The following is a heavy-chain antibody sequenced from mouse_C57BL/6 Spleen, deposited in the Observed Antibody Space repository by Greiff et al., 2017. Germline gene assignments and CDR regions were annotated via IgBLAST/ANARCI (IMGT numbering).Heavy chain of an antibody. Sequence: QVQLKQPGPELVKPGASVKISCKASGYAFSSSWMNWVKQRPGKGLEWIGRIYPGDGDTNYNGKFKGKATLTADKSSSTAYMQLRSLTSEDSAVYFCARDDYADVWGTGTTVTVSS. CDR3: ARDDYADV. V-gene: IGHV1-82*01. CDR1: GYAFSSSW. D-gene: IGHD1-1*01. J-gene: IGHJ1*03. CDR2: IYPGDGDT.